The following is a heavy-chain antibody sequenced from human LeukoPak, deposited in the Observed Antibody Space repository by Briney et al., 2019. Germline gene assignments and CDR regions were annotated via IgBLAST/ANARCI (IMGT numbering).Heavy chain of an antibody. CDR1: GFTFDDYG. CDR2: LNRNGDIT. CDR3: ARGRLRYFDWLPPYYFDY. D-gene: IGHD3-9*01. J-gene: IGHJ4*02. Sequence: PGGSLRLSCAASGFTFDDYGMSWVRQAPGKGLEWVSGLNRNGDITGYADSVKGRFTISRDNAKNSLYLQINSLRAEDTAVYYCARGRLRYFDWLPPYYFDYWGQGTLVTVSS. V-gene: IGHV3-20*04.